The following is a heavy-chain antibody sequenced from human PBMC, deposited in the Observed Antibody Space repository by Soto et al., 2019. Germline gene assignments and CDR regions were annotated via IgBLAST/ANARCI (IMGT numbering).Heavy chain of an antibody. CDR2: ISGSGGST. V-gene: IGHV3-23*01. J-gene: IGHJ6*03. Sequence: PGGSLRLSCAASGFTFSSYAMSWVRQAPGKGLEWVSAISGSGGSTYYADSVKGRFTISRDNSKNTLYLQMNSLRAEDTAVYYCAKDPFDYDFWKVYYYMDVWGKGTTVTVSS. D-gene: IGHD3-3*01. CDR1: GFTFSSYA. CDR3: AKDPFDYDFWKVYYYMDV.